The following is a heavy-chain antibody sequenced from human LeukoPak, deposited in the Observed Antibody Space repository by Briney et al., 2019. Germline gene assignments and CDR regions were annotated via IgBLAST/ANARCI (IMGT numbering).Heavy chain of an antibody. CDR1: GFTFSRYS. Sequence: PGGSLRLSCVASGFTFSRYSMNWVRQSPGKGLEWVASIYRSGTTYYNPSLKSRATMSVDTSKNHFSLKLASVTAADTAVYYCARRMWDYSSGAFDIWGQGAVVTVSS. D-gene: IGHD5-18*01. J-gene: IGHJ3*02. CDR2: IYRSGTT. CDR3: ARRMWDYSSGAFDI. V-gene: IGHV4-38-2*01.